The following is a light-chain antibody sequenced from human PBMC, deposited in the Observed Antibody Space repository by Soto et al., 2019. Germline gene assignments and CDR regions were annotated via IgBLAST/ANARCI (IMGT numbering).Light chain of an antibody. V-gene: IGLV1-51*02. CDR3: GTWDSNLSAYV. J-gene: IGLJ1*01. CDR2: EDN. Sequence: QSVLTQPPSVSAAPGQKVTISCSGSSSNSENNYVSWYQQFPGTAPKLLIYEDNKRPSGIPDRFSGSKSGTSATLGITGLQTGDEADYYCGTWDSNLSAYVFGTGTKVTVL. CDR1: SSNSENNY.